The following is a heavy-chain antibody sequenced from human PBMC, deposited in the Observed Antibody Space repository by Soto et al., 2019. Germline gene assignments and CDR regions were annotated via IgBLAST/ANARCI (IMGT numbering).Heavy chain of an antibody. CDR3: ARGSAAGTKSPFDY. V-gene: IGHV4-59*11. CDR1: GGSISDHY. CDR2: IHNGGST. Sequence: PSETLSLTCTVSGGSISDHYYMWIRQSPGKGLEYIGYIHNGGSTNYNPSLKSRVIISVDTSKNQFSLKLTSVTAADTAVYYCARGSAAGTKSPFDYWGQGTLVTVSS. D-gene: IGHD6-13*01. J-gene: IGHJ4*02.